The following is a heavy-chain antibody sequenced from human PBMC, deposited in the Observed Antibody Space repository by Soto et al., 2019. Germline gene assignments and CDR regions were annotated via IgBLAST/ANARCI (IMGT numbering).Heavy chain of an antibody. CDR1: GFTLSNYW. V-gene: IGHV3-7*01. Sequence: EVQLVESGGGLVQPGGSLRLSCAASGFTLSNYWMSWVRQAPGKGLEWVANIKQDGSEKYYVDSVKGRFTISRDNAKSSLNLQMSSLRAEDTALYYCARDGGNFFDYWGQGTLVTVSS. J-gene: IGHJ4*02. CDR3: ARDGGNFFDY. CDR2: IKQDGSEK. D-gene: IGHD2-21*02.